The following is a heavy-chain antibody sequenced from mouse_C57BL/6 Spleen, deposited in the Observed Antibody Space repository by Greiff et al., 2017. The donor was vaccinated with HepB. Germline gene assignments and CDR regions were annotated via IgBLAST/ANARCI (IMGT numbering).Heavy chain of an antibody. D-gene: IGHD2-4*01. CDR1: GYTFTSYW. Sequence: QVQLQQPGAELVKPGASVKMSCKASGYTFTSYWITWVKQRPGQGLVWIGDIYPGSGSTNYNEKFKSKATLTVDTSSSTAYMQLSSLTSEDSAVYYCARGGGLRRTPWFAYWGQGTLVTVSA. CDR2: IYPGSGST. V-gene: IGHV1-55*01. CDR3: ARGGGLRRTPWFAY. J-gene: IGHJ3*01.